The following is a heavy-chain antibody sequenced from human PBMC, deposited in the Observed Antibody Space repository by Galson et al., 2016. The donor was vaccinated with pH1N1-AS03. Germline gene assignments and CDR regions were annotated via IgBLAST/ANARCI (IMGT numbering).Heavy chain of an antibody. D-gene: IGHD3-22*01. Sequence: AASGFTFRNYAMSWVRQDPGKGLEWVSAISGSGGSTYYADSVKGRFTISRDNSKNKLYLQMNSLRAEDTAVYNCAKSSRYYDSSAYFSEAFDIWGQGTMVTVSS. CDR1: GFTFRNYA. J-gene: IGHJ3*02. V-gene: IGHV3-23*01. CDR3: AKSSRYYDSSAYFSEAFDI. CDR2: ISGSGGST.